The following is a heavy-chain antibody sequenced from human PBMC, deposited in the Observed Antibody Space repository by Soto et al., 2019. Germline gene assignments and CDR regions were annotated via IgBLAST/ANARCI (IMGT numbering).Heavy chain of an antibody. CDR1: GGSFSGYY. D-gene: IGHD2-15*01. CDR2: INHSGST. J-gene: IGHJ4*02. Sequence: SETLSLTCAVYGGSFSGYYWSWIRQPPGKGLERIGEINHSGSTNYNPSLKSRVTISVDTSKNQFSLKLSSVTAADTAVYYCARGSWSNGGYCSGGSCYSGLYYWGQGTLVTVSS. CDR3: ARGSWSNGGYCSGGSCYSGLYY. V-gene: IGHV4-34*01.